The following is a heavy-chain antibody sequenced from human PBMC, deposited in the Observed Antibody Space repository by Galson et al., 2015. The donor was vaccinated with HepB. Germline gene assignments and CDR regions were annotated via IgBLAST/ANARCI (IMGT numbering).Heavy chain of an antibody. Sequence: SLRLSCAASGFTFSSYDMSWVRQAPGKGLEWVSAISGSGGSTYYADPVKGRFTISRDNSKNTLYLQMNSLRAEDTAVYYCAKRPSSGWYFDYRGQGTLVTVSS. CDR2: ISGSGGST. CDR1: GFTFSSYD. V-gene: IGHV3-23*01. CDR3: AKRPSSGWYFDY. J-gene: IGHJ4*02. D-gene: IGHD6-19*01.